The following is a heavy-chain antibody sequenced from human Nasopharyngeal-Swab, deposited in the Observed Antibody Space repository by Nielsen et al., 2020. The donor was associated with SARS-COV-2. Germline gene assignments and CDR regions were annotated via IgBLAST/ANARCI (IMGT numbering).Heavy chain of an antibody. CDR3: ARSGRITIFGVFINYYYYMDV. J-gene: IGHJ6*03. CDR2: INPTGGST. V-gene: IGHV1-46*01. D-gene: IGHD3-3*01. Sequence: WVRQAPGQGLEWMGIINPTGGSTSYAQKFQSRVTMTRDTSTSTVYMELSSLRSEDTAVYYCARSGRITIFGVFINYYYYMDVWGKGTTVTVSS.